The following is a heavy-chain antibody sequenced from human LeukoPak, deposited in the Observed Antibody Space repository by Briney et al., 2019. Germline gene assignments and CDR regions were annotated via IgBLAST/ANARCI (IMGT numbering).Heavy chain of an antibody. J-gene: IGHJ6*02. CDR3: ARDLGYSGYDRSYGMDV. CDR1: GFTFSSYS. V-gene: IGHV3-48*01. CDR2: ISSSSSTI. D-gene: IGHD5-12*01. Sequence: PGGSLRLSCAASGFTFSSYSMNWVRQAPGKGLEWVSYISSSSSTIYYADSVKGRFTISRDNAKNSLYLQMNNLRAEDTAVYYCARDLGYSGYDRSYGMDVWGQGTTVTVSS.